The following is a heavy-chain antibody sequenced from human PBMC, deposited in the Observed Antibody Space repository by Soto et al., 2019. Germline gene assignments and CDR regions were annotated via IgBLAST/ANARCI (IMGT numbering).Heavy chain of an antibody. J-gene: IGHJ4*02. CDR3: AREGINNYNEYYFDS. CDR2: ISGSGNYT. V-gene: IGHV3-21*01. Sequence: SGGSLRLSCAASGSTFSSYSMNWVRQAPGKGLEWVSSISGSGNYTHYADFLRGRFTISRDNAKTSLYLQMNSLRAEDTAVYYCAREGINNYNEYYFDSWGQGTVVTVSS. CDR1: GSTFSSYS. D-gene: IGHD4-4*01.